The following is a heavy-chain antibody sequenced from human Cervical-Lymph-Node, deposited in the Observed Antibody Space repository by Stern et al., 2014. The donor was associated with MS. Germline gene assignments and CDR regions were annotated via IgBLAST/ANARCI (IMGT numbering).Heavy chain of an antibody. CDR1: GFTFSDYY. V-gene: IGHV3-11*01. J-gene: IGHJ4*02. Sequence: VQLVQSGGGLVKPGGSLRLSCAASGFTFSDYYMNWIRQAPGKGLEWVSYISSSGTTIYYADSVKGRFTISRDNAKNSLFLQMNSLRAEDTAVYYCAKDRQGYSSGSPIDYWGQGTLVTVSS. CDR3: AKDRQGYSSGSPIDY. CDR2: ISSSGTTI. D-gene: IGHD6-19*01.